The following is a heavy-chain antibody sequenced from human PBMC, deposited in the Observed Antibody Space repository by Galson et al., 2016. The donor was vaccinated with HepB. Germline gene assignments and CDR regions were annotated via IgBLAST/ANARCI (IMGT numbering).Heavy chain of an antibody. CDR3: AKGGNTRFEYFEH. CDR2: ITSNGGTT. J-gene: IGHJ1*01. D-gene: IGHD2-2*01. Sequence: SLRLSCAASRFGFSDYAMNWVRQAPGKGLEWVSHITSNGGTTYYAASVKGRFIISRDNSKNTVYLQMNSLRAADTAVYYCAKGGNTRFEYFEHWGQGTLVTVSS. V-gene: IGHV3-23*01. CDR1: RFGFSDYA.